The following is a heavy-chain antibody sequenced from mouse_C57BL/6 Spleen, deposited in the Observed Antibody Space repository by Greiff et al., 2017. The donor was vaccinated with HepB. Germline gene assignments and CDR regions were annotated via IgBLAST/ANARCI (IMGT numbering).Heavy chain of an antibody. CDR2: ISSGGDYI. CDR1: GFTFSSYA. J-gene: IGHJ2*01. CDR3: TRDDYYGSRGYFDY. V-gene: IGHV5-9-1*02. Sequence: EVHLVESGEGLVKPGGSLKLSCAASGFTFSSYAMSWVRQTPEKRLEWVAYISSGGDYIYYADTVKGRFTISRDNARNTLYLQMSSLKSEDTAMYYCTRDDYYGSRGYFDYWGQGTTLTVSS. D-gene: IGHD1-1*01.